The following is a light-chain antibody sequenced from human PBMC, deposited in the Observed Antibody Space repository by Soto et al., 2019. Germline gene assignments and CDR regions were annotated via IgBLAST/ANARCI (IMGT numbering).Light chain of an antibody. CDR1: QSVGRRY. CDR3: QYQGT. J-gene: IGKJ4*01. CDR2: DVS. Sequence: IVLTQSPGTLSLSPGERATLSCRASQSVGRRYLAWYQQKPGQAPMLLIYDVSERANDVSDRFSGSGSGTDFTLTINRLVPEDVAVYYCQYQGTFGGGTKVEIK. V-gene: IGKV3-20*01.